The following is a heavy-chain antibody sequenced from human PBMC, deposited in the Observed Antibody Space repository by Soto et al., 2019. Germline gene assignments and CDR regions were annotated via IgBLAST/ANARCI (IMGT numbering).Heavy chain of an antibody. CDR1: GFTFSSYA. V-gene: IGHV3-30*04. J-gene: IGHJ3*02. Sequence: GGSLRLSCAASGFTFSSYAMHWVRQAPGKGLEWVAFISYDGRNKCYADSVKDRFTISRDNSKNTLYLQMNSLRAEDTAVYYCAGEMDSFDIWGQGTMVTVSS. CDR2: ISYDGRNK. CDR3: AGEMDSFDI.